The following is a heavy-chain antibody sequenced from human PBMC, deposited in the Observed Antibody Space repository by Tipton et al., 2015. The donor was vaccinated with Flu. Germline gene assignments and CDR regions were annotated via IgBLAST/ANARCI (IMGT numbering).Heavy chain of an antibody. CDR3: PPTRCYDFGVGYVLDF. Sequence: LVKPTQTLTLTCTFSGFSLDTHGVGVGWIRQPPGEALEWLALIYWDDDKRYSPSLKSRLSITKDTSKNQVVLILTNTSPVDTATYYCPPTRCYDFGVGYVLDFWGQGTLVTVSS. CDR2: IYWDDDK. CDR1: GFSLDTHGVG. V-gene: IGHV2-5*02. J-gene: IGHJ4*02. D-gene: IGHD2-2*01.